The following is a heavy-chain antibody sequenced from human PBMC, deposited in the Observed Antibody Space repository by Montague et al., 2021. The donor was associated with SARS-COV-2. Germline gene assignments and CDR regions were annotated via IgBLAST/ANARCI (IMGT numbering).Heavy chain of an antibody. CDR1: GGSFSGYY. Sequence: SETLSLTCAVYGGSFSGYYWTWIRQSPGKGLVWIAEINHRGTTNYNFNPSLRSRVTISVDTSKSQFSLKLSSVTAADTGVYYCARWDPQTLTVIGLRGKSASDYWGQGTLVTVSS. J-gene: IGHJ4*01. D-gene: IGHD2-21*01. V-gene: IGHV4-34*01. CDR2: INHRGTT. CDR3: ARWDPQTLTVIGLRGKSASDY.